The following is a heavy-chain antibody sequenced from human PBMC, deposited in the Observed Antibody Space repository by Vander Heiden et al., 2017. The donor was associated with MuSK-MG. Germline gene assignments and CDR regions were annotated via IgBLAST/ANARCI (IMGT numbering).Heavy chain of an antibody. V-gene: IGHV4-31*03. CDR1: GGSISSGGYY. CDR2: IYYSGST. Sequence: QVPLQESGPGLVKPSQTLSLTCTVSGGSISSGGYYWRWIRQHPGKGLEWIGYIYYSGSTYYNPSLKSRVTISVDTSKNQFSLKLSSVTAADTAVYYCAKTEYSYGRMEGYFDYWGQGTLVTVSS. CDR3: AKTEYSYGRMEGYFDY. J-gene: IGHJ4*02. D-gene: IGHD5-18*01.